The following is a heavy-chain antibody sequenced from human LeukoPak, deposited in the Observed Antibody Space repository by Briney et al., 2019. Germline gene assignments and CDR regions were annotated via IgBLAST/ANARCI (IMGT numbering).Heavy chain of an antibody. CDR1: GYSITGGNY. D-gene: IGHD4-11*01. CDR2: IDHSVSS. CDR3: ARAGRVQQLSTDY. Sequence: PSETLSVTCTVSGYSITGGNYWGWIRRSPEKGLGWIASIDHSVSSSYSPPLKRRVTISDDTSKHQFSLRLTCVTAADTAVYYCARAGRVQQLSTDYWGQGTRVTVSS. V-gene: IGHV4-38-2*02. J-gene: IGHJ4*02.